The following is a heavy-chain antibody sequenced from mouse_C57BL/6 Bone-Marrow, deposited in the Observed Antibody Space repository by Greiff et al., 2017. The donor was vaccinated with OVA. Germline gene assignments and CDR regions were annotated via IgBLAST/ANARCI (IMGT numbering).Heavy chain of an antibody. D-gene: IGHD1-1*01. J-gene: IGHJ1*03. Sequence: GGGLVQPKGSLKLSCAASGFSFTTYAMNWVRQAPGKGLEWVARIRSKSNNYATYYADSVKDRFTISRDDSESMLYLQMNNLKTEDTAMYYCVRQYYYGSSYWYFDVWGTGTTVTVSS. CDR3: VRQYYYGSSYWYFDV. CDR1: GFSFTTYA. V-gene: IGHV10-1*01. CDR2: IRSKSNNYAT.